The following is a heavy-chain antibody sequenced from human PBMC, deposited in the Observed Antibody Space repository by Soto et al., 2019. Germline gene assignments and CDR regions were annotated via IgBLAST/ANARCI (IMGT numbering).Heavy chain of an antibody. V-gene: IGHV3-48*02. CDR1: GFSFSSYA. Sequence: RRLSCAASGFSFSSYAMNWVRQAPGKGLEWVSFISGRGTTIYYADSVKGRFTVSRDNVKNSLYLQVNSLRDEDTAVYYCARLGYCGSTTCKYYFYYYGMDVWGQGTTVTVSS. CDR3: ARLGYCGSTTCKYYFYYYGMDV. J-gene: IGHJ6*02. CDR2: ISGRGTTI. D-gene: IGHD2-2*01.